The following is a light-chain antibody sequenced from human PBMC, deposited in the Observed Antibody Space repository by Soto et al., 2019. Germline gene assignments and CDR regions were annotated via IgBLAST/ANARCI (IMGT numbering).Light chain of an antibody. V-gene: IGKV4-1*01. J-gene: IGKJ2*01. Sequence: DIVMTQSPDSLAVSLGERATINCKSSQSVLYSSNNKNYLAWYQQRPGQPPKLLIYWASTRESGVPDRFSGSGSGTDFTLTITSLQAEDVAVYYCQQYESTPPTFGQGTKLENK. CDR2: WAS. CDR1: QSVLYSSNNKNY. CDR3: QQYESTPPT.